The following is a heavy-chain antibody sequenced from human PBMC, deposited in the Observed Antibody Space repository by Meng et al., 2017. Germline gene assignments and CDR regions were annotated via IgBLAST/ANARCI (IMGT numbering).Heavy chain of an antibody. CDR3: ARQAYYYDSSSYYFGPPYDAFDI. V-gene: IGHV5-51*01. CDR2: IYPGDSDT. J-gene: IGHJ3*02. D-gene: IGHD3-22*01. CDR1: GYSFTSYW. Sequence: GESLKISCKGSGYSFTSYWIGWVRQMPGKGLEWMGIIYPGDSDTRYSPSFQGQVTISADKSISTAYLQWSSLKASDTAMYYCARQAYYYDSSSYYFGPPYDAFDIWGQGTMVTVSS.